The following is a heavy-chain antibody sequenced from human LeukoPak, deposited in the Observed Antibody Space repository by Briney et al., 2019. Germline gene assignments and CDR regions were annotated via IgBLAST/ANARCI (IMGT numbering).Heavy chain of an antibody. D-gene: IGHD5-18*01. CDR3: AKSHGYSYGFDY. CDR2: INPSGGST. Sequence: ASVKVSCKASGYTFTSYYMHWVRQAPGQGLEWMGIINPSGGSTSYAQKFQGRVTMTRDMSTSTVYMELSSLRAEDTAVYYCAKSHGYSYGFDYWGQGTLVTVSS. J-gene: IGHJ4*02. CDR1: GYTFTSYY. V-gene: IGHV1-46*01.